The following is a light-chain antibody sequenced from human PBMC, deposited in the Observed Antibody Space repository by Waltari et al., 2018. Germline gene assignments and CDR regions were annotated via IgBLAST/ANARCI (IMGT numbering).Light chain of an antibody. V-gene: IGKV3-20*01. Sequence: IMLTQSPGTLSLSPGESATPPCRASQSISRYLAWYQQKPGQAPRLLIYGASTRATGIPDRFSGSGSGTDFSLTISGLEPEDSAVYYCQHHFRLPATFGQGTKVEIK. J-gene: IGKJ1*01. CDR1: QSISRY. CDR3: QHHFRLPAT. CDR2: GAS.